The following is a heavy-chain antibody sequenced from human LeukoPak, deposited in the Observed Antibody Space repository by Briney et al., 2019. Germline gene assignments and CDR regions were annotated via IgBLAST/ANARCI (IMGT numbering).Heavy chain of an antibody. CDR2: ISGSSGSI. Sequence: GGSLRLSCAGSGFTFSTYSMNWVRQAPGKGLEWVSSISGSSGSIYYTDSVKDRFTISRDNAENSLYLQMNSLRAEDTAVYYCARANPPGISFFDYWGQGALVTVSS. D-gene: IGHD3-16*02. CDR1: GFTFSTYS. CDR3: ARANPPGISFFDY. V-gene: IGHV3-21*06. J-gene: IGHJ4*02.